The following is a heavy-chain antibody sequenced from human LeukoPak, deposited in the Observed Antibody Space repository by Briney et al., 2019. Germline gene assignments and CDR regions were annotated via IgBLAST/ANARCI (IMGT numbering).Heavy chain of an antibody. CDR2: ISAYNGNT. D-gene: IGHD3-22*01. J-gene: IGHJ4*02. CDR1: GYTFTSYG. V-gene: IGHV1-18*01. CDR3: ARDEGYYDSSDY. Sequence: ASVKVFCKASGYTFTSYGISWVRQAPGQGLEWMGWISAYNGNTNYAQKLQGRATMTTDTSTSTAYMELRSLRSDDTAVYYCARDEGYYDSSDYWGQGTLVTVSS.